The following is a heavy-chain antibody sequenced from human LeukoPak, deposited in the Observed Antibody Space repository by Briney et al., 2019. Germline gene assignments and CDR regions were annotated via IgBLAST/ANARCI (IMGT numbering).Heavy chain of an antibody. D-gene: IGHD3-3*01. V-gene: IGHV4-4*02. Sequence: SETLSLTCAVSGASSSSNNWWRWVRQPPGKGLEWIGEINHRGTTYYNSSLWSRVTISVDKAKNQLSLNLTSVTAADRAVYYCARRPSGYTLSWFDPWGQGTLVTVSS. CDR1: GASSSSNNW. CDR3: ARRPSGYTLSWFDP. CDR2: INHRGTT. J-gene: IGHJ5*02.